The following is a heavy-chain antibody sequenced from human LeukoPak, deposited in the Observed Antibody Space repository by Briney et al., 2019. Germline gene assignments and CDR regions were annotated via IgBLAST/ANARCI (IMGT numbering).Heavy chain of an antibody. CDR3: AGDQGSGLFDP. CDR1: GFTFRSFW. D-gene: IGHD3-22*01. CDR2: IKQGGSEK. V-gene: IGHV3-7*04. J-gene: IGHJ5*02. Sequence: PGGPLRLSCAASGFTFRSFWMSWVRQAPGKGLEWVASIKQGGSEKYYVDSVKGRFTISRDNAKNSLYLQMNSLRAEDTAVYYCAGDQGSGLFDPWGQGTLVTVSS.